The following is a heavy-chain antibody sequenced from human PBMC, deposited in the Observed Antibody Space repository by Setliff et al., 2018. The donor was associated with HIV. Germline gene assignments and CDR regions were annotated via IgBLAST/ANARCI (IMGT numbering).Heavy chain of an antibody. CDR2: TYYSGST. CDR1: GGSISSYY. CDR3: ARNLLHYDSSGLRWNYYYYYMDV. D-gene: IGHD3-22*01. J-gene: IGHJ6*03. Sequence: PSETLSLTCTVSGGSISSYYWSWIRQPPGKGLEWIGYTYYSGSTNYNPSLKSRVTISVDTSKNQFSLKLSSVTAADTAVYYCARNLLHYDSSGLRWNYYYYYMDVWGKGTTVTVSS. V-gene: IGHV4-59*01.